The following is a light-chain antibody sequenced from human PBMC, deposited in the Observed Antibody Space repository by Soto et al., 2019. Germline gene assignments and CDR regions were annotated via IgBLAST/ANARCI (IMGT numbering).Light chain of an antibody. J-gene: IGKJ3*01. CDR3: QQYCSSPFT. Sequence: EIGLTQSPGTLSLSPGERATLSCRASQSVSSSYLAWYQQKPGQAPRLLIYGASSSATGSPDRFSGSGSGTGFTLSISRLQPEDFAVYYCQQYCSSPFTFGPGTKVYIK. CDR1: QSVSSSY. CDR2: GAS. V-gene: IGKV3-20*01.